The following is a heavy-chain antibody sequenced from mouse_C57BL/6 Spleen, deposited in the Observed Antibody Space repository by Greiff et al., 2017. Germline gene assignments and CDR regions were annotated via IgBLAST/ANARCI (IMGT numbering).Heavy chain of an antibody. V-gene: IGHV1-50*01. Sequence: QVQLQQPGAELVKPGASVKLSCKASGYTFTSYWMQWVKQRPGQGLEWIGEIDPSDSYTNYNQKFKGKATLTVDTSSSTAYMQLSSLTSEDSAVYYCARSRYYSNLWYFDVWGKGPRSPSPQ. D-gene: IGHD2-5*01. CDR2: IDPSDSYT. J-gene: IGHJ1*03. CDR3: ARSRYYSNLWYFDV. CDR1: GYTFTSYW.